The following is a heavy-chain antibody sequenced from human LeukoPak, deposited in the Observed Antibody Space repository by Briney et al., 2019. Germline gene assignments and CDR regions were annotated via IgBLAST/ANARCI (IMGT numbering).Heavy chain of an antibody. V-gene: IGHV1-2*02. CDR1: GYSFTASY. D-gene: IGHD4-23*01. CDR2: INPKSGDT. Sequence: ASVRVSCKASGYSFTASYMHWVRQAPGQGLEWVGCINPKSGDTSTAQRFQGRVTMTRDTSLTTAYMDLTSLRSDDTAVYYCVRDDYNGNSFDSWGPGTLVTVSS. CDR3: VRDDYNGNSFDS. J-gene: IGHJ5*01.